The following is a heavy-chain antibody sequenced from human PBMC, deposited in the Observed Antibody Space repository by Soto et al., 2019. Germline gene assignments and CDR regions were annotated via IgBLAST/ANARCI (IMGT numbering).Heavy chain of an antibody. CDR1: GFTFSDYY. CDR3: AKDGTTVTRYYYGMDV. V-gene: IGHV3-11*06. CDR2: ISSSSSYT. J-gene: IGHJ6*02. Sequence: GGSLRLSCAASGFTFSDYYMSWIRQAPGKGLEWVAYISSSSSYTNYADSVKGRFTISRDNAKNTLYLQMNSLRAEDTAVYYCAKDGTTVTRYYYGMDVWGQGTTVTVSS. D-gene: IGHD4-17*01.